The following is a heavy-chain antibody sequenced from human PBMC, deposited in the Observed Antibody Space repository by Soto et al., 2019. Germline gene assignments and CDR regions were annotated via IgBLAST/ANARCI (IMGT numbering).Heavy chain of an antibody. CDR3: ARDPGTGLLWFGEPDY. CDR1: GYTFTSYG. Sequence: ASVKVSCKASGYTFTSYGISWVRQAPGQGLEWMGWISAYNGNTNYTQKLQGRVTMTTDTSTSTAYMELSSLRSEDTAVYYCARDPGTGLLWFGEPDYWGQGTLVTVSS. V-gene: IGHV1-18*01. D-gene: IGHD3-10*01. J-gene: IGHJ4*02. CDR2: ISAYNGNT.